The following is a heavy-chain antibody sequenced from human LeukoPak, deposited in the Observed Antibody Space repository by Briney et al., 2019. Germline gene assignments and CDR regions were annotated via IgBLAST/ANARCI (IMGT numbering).Heavy chain of an antibody. D-gene: IGHD6-19*01. CDR3: TTVVGSSGWDYYYYMDV. CDR2: IKSKTDGGTT. V-gene: IGHV3-15*01. CDR1: GFTFSNAW. Sequence: PGGSLRLSCAASGFTFSNAWMSWVRQAPGKGLEWVGRIKSKTDGGTTDYAAPVKGRFTISRDDSKNTLYLQMNSLKTEDTAVYYCTTVVGSSGWDYYYYMDVWGKGTTVTVSS. J-gene: IGHJ6*03.